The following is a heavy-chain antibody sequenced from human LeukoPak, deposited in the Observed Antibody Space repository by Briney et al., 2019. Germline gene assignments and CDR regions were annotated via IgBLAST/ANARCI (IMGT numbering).Heavy chain of an antibody. CDR1: GFTVSSNY. D-gene: IGHD5-18*01. J-gene: IGHJ6*03. V-gene: IGHV3-53*01. CDR2: IYSGGST. CDR3: ARTIYSYGYMDYMDV. Sequence: TGGSLRLSCAASGFTVSSNYMSWVRQAPGKGLEWVSVIYSGGSTYYADSVKGRFTIFRDNSKNTLYLQMNSLRAEDTAVYYCARTIYSYGYMDYMDVWGKGTTVTVSS.